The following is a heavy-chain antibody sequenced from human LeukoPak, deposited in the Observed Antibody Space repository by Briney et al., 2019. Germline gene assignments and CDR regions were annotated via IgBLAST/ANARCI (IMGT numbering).Heavy chain of an antibody. CDR1: GGSISSGGYS. Sequence: SQTLSLTCTVSGGSISSGGYSWSWIRQHPGKGLEWIGYIYYSGSTYYNPSLKSRVTISVDTSKNQFSLKLSSVTAADTAVYYCGRANYGDYEFDYWGQGTLVTVSS. CDR3: GRANYGDYEFDY. V-gene: IGHV4-31*03. J-gene: IGHJ4*02. CDR2: IYYSGST. D-gene: IGHD4-17*01.